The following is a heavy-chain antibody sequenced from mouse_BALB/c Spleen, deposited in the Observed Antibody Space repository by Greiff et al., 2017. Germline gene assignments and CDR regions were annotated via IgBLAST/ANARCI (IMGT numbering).Heavy chain of an antibody. V-gene: IGHV5-17*02. D-gene: IGHD2-13*01. CDR2: ISSGSSTI. CDR3: ARWAGGEAMDY. Sequence: EVQGVESGGGLVQPGGSRKLSCAASGFTFSSFGMHWVRQAPEKGLEWVAYISSGSSTIYYADTVKGRFTISRDNPKNTLFLQMTSLRSEDTAMYYCARWAGGEAMDYWGQGTSVTVSS. CDR1: GFTFSSFG. J-gene: IGHJ4*01.